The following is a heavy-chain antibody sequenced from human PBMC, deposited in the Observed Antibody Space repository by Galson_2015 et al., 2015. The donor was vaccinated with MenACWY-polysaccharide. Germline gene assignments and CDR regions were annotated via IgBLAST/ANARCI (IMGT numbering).Heavy chain of an antibody. D-gene: IGHD4-17*01. J-gene: IGHJ3*02. V-gene: IGHV3-48*03. CDR2: ISSSGSTI. CDR1: GFTFSNYE. Sequence: SLRLSCAASGFTFSNYEMNWVRQAPGKGLEWVSYISSSGSTIYYADSVKGRFTISRDNAKNSLYLQMNSLRAEDTAVYYCARDLANDYGDYGDAFDIWGQGTMVTVSS. CDR3: ARDLANDYGDYGDAFDI.